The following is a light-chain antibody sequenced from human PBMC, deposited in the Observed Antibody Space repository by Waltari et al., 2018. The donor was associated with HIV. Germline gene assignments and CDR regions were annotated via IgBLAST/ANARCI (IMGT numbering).Light chain of an antibody. Sequence: DIVMTQSPDSLALSLGERATINCKSNRSLLHSPSNRNYLAWYQQKPGQSPRLLLYWASTRESGVPARFIGGGSETDFTLTITNVQAEDVAVYYCQQFYDASHLTFGGGTRLEIK. V-gene: IGKV4-1*01. CDR2: WAS. CDR1: RSLLHSPSNRNY. CDR3: QQFYDASHLT. J-gene: IGKJ4*01.